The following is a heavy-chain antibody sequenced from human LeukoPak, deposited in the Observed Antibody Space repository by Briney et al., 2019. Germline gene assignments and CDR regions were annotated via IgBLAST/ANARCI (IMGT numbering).Heavy chain of an antibody. D-gene: IGHD2-2*01. V-gene: IGHV3-33*01. CDR3: ATYCNSPSCYEMLDY. CDR2: IWSDRSNK. J-gene: IGHJ4*02. Sequence: GGSLRLSCAASGFTFSNYGMHWVRQAPGKGLEWLAVIWSDRSNKYYADSVKGRFTISRDNSKNSLYLQMDSLRDEDTAVYYCATYCNSPSCYEMLDYWGQGTLVTVSS. CDR1: GFTFSNYG.